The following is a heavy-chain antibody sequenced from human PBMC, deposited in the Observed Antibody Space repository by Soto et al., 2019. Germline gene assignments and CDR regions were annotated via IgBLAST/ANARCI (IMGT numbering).Heavy chain of an antibody. CDR3: VRAPNFFAI. V-gene: IGHV1-46*01. CDR2: INPSRGSA. Sequence: HVQLVQSGAEVKRPGASVKVSCKASGFPFTSFFIHWVRQAPGQGLEWMGVINPSRGSANYAQKFQGRLPLTRDTSWSTVYRDLSSLKSEDTALYYCVRAPNFFAIWGQGTLVPVSS. CDR1: GFPFTSFF. J-gene: IGHJ4*02.